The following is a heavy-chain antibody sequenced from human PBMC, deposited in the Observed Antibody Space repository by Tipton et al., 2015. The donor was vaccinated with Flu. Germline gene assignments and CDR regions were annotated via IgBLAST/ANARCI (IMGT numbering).Heavy chain of an antibody. D-gene: IGHD2-21*01. CDR2: IYYSGST. CDR3: ARGVWRDLDY. Sequence: LRLSCTVSGGSISSYYWSWIRQPPGKGLEWIGYIYYSGSTNYNPSLKSRVTISVDTSKNQFSLKLSSVTAADTAVYYCARGVWRDLDYWGQGTLVTVSS. V-gene: IGHV4-59*01. CDR1: GGSISSYY. J-gene: IGHJ4*02.